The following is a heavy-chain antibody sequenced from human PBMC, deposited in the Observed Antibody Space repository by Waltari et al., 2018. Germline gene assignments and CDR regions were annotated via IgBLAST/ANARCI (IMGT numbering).Heavy chain of an antibody. D-gene: IGHD2-15*01. CDR2: INHSGST. J-gene: IGHJ4*02. CDR3: ARGPSSNCSGGSCYHYFDY. CDR1: GGSFSGYY. Sequence: QVQLQQWGAGLLKPSETLSLTCAVYGGSFSGYYWSWIRQPPGKGLEWIGEINHSGSTNYNPSLKSRVTISVDTSKNQFSLKLSSVTAADTAVYYCARGPSSNCSGGSCYHYFDYWGQGTLVTVSS. V-gene: IGHV4-34*01.